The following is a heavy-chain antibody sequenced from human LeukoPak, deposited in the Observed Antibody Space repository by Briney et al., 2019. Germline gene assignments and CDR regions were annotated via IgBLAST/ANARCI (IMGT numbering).Heavy chain of an antibody. CDR3: ARYCTNGVCLRNAFDI. V-gene: IGHV4-61*02. D-gene: IGHD2-8*01. CDR1: GGSISSGSYY. Sequence: PSETLSLTCTVSGGSISSGSYYWSWIRQPAGKGLEWIGRIYTSGSTNYNPSLKSRVTISVDTSKNQFSLKLSSVTAADTAVYYCARYCTNGVCLRNAFDIWGQGTMVTVSS. J-gene: IGHJ3*02. CDR2: IYTSGST.